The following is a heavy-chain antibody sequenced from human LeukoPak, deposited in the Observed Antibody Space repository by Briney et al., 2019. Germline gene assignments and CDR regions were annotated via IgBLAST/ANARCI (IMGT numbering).Heavy chain of an antibody. J-gene: IGHJ6*02. V-gene: IGHV4-59*08. Sequence: SETLSLTCTVSGGSISSYYWSWIRQPPGKGLEWIGYIYYSGSTNYNPSLKSRVTISVDTSKNQYSLKLSSVTAADTAVYYCAGGKVGAGYNYYYGMDVWGQGTTVTVSS. CDR1: GGSISSYY. CDR3: AGGKVGAGYNYYYGMDV. CDR2: IYYSGST. D-gene: IGHD1-26*01.